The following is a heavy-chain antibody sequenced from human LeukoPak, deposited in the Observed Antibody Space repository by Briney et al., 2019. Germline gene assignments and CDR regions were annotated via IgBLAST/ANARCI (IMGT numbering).Heavy chain of an antibody. CDR2: ISYDGSNK. V-gene: IGHV3-30-3*01. CDR1: GFTFSRCA. CDR3: ARSSSYYHFGMDV. D-gene: IGHD3-22*01. Sequence: PGGSLRLSCVASGFTFSRCAMHWVRQAPGKGLEWVAVISYDGSNKYYADSVKGRFTISRDNSKNTPYLQMNSLRAEDTAVYYCARSSSYYHFGMDVWGQGTTVTVSS. J-gene: IGHJ6*02.